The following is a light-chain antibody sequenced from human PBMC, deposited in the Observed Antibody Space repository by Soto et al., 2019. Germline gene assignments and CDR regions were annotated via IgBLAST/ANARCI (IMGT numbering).Light chain of an antibody. CDR1: QTISNF. J-gene: IGKJ5*01. V-gene: IGKV3-15*01. Sequence: DIVLTQSPFTLSVSPLERCTLACRASQTISNFLAWYQQRPGQAPRLLIYDGSTRATGVPARFSGSGSGTEFTLTISGLQSEDFAVYYCQHYNTWPRGTFGQGTRLVIK. CDR3: QHYNTWPRGT. CDR2: DGS.